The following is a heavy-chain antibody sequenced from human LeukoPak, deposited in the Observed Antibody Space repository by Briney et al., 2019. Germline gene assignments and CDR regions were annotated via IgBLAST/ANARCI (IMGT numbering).Heavy chain of an antibody. Sequence: SETLSLTCTVSGGSISSYYWSWIRQPPGKGLEWIGYTYYSGSTNYNPSLKSRVTISVDTSKNQFSLKLSSVTAADTAVYYCARDSSGYCSGGSCLQNWFDPWGQGTLVTVSS. CDR3: ARDSSGYCSGGSCLQNWFDP. CDR1: GGSISSYY. V-gene: IGHV4-59*01. CDR2: TYYSGST. J-gene: IGHJ5*02. D-gene: IGHD2-15*01.